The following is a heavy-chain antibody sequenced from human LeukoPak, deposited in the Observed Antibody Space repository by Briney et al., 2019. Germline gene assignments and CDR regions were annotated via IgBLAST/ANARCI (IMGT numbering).Heavy chain of an antibody. Sequence: GASVKVSCKASGYTFSGYYMHWVRQAPGQGLEWMGWINPNSGGTKYAQKFQGRVTMTRDTSISTAYMELSRLRSDDTAVYYCARDYYDSSGYFVGLVGAFDIWGQGTMVTVSS. CDR3: ARDYYDSSGYFVGLVGAFDI. J-gene: IGHJ3*02. CDR1: GYTFSGYY. D-gene: IGHD3-22*01. CDR2: INPNSGGT. V-gene: IGHV1-2*02.